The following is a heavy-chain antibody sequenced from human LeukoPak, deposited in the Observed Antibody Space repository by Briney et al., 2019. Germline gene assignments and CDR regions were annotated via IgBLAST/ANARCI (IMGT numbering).Heavy chain of an antibody. CDR3: AKASAGYSSGWGFDY. J-gene: IGHJ4*02. CDR1: GFTFSSYA. D-gene: IGHD6-19*01. V-gene: IGHV3-23*01. CDR2: ISGSGGST. Sequence: QAGGSLRLSCAASGFTFSSYAMSWVRQAPGKGREWVSAISGSGGSTYYADSVKGRFTISRDNSKNTLYLQMNSLRAEDTAVYYCAKASAGYSSGWGFDYWGQGTLVTVSS.